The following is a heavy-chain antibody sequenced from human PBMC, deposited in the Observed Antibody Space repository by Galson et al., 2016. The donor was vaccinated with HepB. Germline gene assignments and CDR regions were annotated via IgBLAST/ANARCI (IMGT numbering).Heavy chain of an antibody. D-gene: IGHD3-3*01. CDR2: INPGNDNT. J-gene: IGHJ4*02. CDR3: ATTVTPLQRFLSF. V-gene: IGHV1-3*01. Sequence: SVKVSCKASGYTFSDFAIHWVRQAPGQRPEWMGRINPGNDNTKCSKTLQGRLTLTGDTSATTVYMALSSLSSEDTAVYYCATTVTPLQRFLSFWGQGTLVTVSS. CDR1: GYTFSDFA.